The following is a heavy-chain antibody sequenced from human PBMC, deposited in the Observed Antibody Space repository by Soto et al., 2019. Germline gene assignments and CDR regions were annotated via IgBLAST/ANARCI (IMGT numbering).Heavy chain of an antibody. Sequence: GGSLRLSCAASGFTFSNAWMNCVRQAPGKGLEWVGRIKSKTDGGTTDYAAPVKGRFTISRDDSKNTLYLQMNSLKTEDTAVYYCTTDVIFYGDQSFYYFDYWGQGTLVTVSS. CDR1: GFTFSNAW. CDR2: IKSKTDGGTT. D-gene: IGHD4-17*01. V-gene: IGHV3-15*07. J-gene: IGHJ4*02. CDR3: TTDVIFYGDQSFYYFDY.